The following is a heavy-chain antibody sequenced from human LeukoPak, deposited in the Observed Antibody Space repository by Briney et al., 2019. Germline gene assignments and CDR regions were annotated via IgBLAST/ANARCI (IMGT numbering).Heavy chain of an antibody. V-gene: IGHV4-30-2*01. CDR1: GGSISSGGYY. CDR2: IYHSGST. Sequence: PSETLSLTCTVSGGSISSGGYYWSWIRQPPGKRLEWIGYIYHSGSTYYNPSLKSRVTISVDRSKNQFSLKLSSVTAADTAVYYCARGGQYPDAFDIWGQGTMVTVSS. D-gene: IGHD3-16*01. J-gene: IGHJ3*02. CDR3: ARGGQYPDAFDI.